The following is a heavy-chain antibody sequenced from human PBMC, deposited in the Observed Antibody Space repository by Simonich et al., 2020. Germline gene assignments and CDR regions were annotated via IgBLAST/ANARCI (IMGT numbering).Heavy chain of an antibody. Sequence: QVQLVQSGAEVKKPGASVNVSCKASGYPFTGYYMHWVRQATGQGLDEMGRNNPNSGGTNYARKFQGRDTMTRDTSVSTAYMELSRLRSDDTAVYYCARSSDLLNWNDGPYYWGQGTLVTVSS. CDR3: ARSSDLLNWNDGPYY. J-gene: IGHJ4*02. D-gene: IGHD1-1*01. V-gene: IGHV1-2*02. CDR2: NNPNSGGT. CDR1: GYPFTGYY.